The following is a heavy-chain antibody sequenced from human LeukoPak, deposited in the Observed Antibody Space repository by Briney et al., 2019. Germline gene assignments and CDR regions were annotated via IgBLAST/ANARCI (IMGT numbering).Heavy chain of an antibody. J-gene: IGHJ4*02. D-gene: IGHD4-17*01. V-gene: IGHV4-34*01. CDR2: INHSGST. CDR1: GGSFSGYY. Sequence: SETLSLTCAVYGGSFSGYYWSWIRQPPGKGLEWIGEINHSGSTNYNPSLKSRVTISVDTSKNQFSLKLSSVTAADTAVYYCARQYGDDHFDYWGQGTLVTVSS. CDR3: ARQYGDDHFDY.